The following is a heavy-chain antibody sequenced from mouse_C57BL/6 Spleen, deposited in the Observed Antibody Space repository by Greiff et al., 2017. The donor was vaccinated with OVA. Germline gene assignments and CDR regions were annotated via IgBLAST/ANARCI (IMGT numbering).Heavy chain of an antibody. J-gene: IGHJ2*01. Sequence: DVQLVESGGDLVKPGGSLKLSCAASGFTFSSYGMSWVRQTPDKRLEWVATISSGGSYTYYPDSVKGRFTISRDNAKNTLYLQMSSLKSEDTAMYYCARVSTVYFDYWGQGTTLTVSS. CDR2: ISSGGSYT. CDR3: ARVSTVYFDY. CDR1: GFTFSSYG. V-gene: IGHV5-6*01. D-gene: IGHD1-1*01.